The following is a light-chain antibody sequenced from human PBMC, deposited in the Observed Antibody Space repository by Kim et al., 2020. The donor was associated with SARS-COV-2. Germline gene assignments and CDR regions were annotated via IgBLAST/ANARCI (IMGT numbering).Light chain of an antibody. J-gene: IGLJ3*02. CDR2: QDS. Sequence: SVSPGQTASITCSGDKLGDKYACWYQQKAGQSPVLVIYQDSKRPSGIPERFSGSNSGNTATLTINGTQAIDGADYYCQAWGTSTAVFGGGTQLTVL. CDR3: QAWGTSTAV. V-gene: IGLV3-1*01. CDR1: KLGDKY.